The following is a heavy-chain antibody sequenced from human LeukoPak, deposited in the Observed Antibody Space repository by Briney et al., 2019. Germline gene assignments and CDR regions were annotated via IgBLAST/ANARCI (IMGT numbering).Heavy chain of an antibody. J-gene: IGHJ5*02. CDR3: ARGVTMIVLFDP. D-gene: IGHD3-22*01. CDR2: ISGYNGNT. V-gene: IGHV1-18*01. Sequence: ASVKVSCKASGYTFTDFGVTWVRQAPGQGLEWMGWISGYNGNTKYGQKFQDRVTMTTDTSTNTAYLELRSLRSDDTAVYYCARGVTMIVLFDPWGQGTLVTVSS. CDR1: GYTFTDFG.